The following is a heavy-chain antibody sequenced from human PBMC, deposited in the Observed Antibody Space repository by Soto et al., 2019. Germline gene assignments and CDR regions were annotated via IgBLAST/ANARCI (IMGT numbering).Heavy chain of an antibody. CDR2: INANNGST. J-gene: IGHJ4*02. CDR1: GYTFTSYY. D-gene: IGHD6-25*01. Sequence: ASVKVSCKASGYTFTSYYIHCVRQAPGQGLEWMGGINANNGSTNYAQNLQGRVTMTTDTSTSTAYMELRSLRSDDTAVYYCARGGGGYEDYWGQGTLVTVSS. V-gene: IGHV1-18*04. CDR3: ARGGGGYEDY.